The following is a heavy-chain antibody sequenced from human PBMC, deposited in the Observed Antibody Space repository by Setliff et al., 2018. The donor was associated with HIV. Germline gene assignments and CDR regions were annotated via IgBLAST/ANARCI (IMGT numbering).Heavy chain of an antibody. Sequence: PSETLSLTCTVSGGSISSSSYYWGWIRQPPGKGLEWIGSIYYSGSTYYNPSLKSRVTISVDTSKNQFSPKLSSVTAADTAVYYCARHLETLSSGWFDYWGQGTLVTVSS. V-gene: IGHV4-39*01. CDR1: GGSISSSSYY. CDR3: ARHLETLSSGWFDY. D-gene: IGHD6-19*01. J-gene: IGHJ4*02. CDR2: IYYSGST.